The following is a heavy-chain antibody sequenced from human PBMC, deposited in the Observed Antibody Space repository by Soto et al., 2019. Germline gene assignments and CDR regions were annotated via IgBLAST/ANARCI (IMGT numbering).Heavy chain of an antibody. CDR3: ARAHDYGSRMGLEDY. D-gene: IGHD4-17*01. V-gene: IGHV4-30-2*01. J-gene: IGHJ4*02. CDR1: GGSISSGGYS. CDR2: IYHSGST. Sequence: SETLSLTCAVSGGSISSGGYSWSWIRQPPGKGLEWIGYIYHSGSTYYNPSLKSRVTISVDRSKNQFSLQLSSGTAADTAVYYCARAHDYGSRMGLEDYWGQGTLVTVSS.